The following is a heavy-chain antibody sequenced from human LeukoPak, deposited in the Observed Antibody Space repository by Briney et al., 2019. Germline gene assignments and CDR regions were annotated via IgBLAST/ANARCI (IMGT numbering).Heavy chain of an antibody. D-gene: IGHD3-22*01. CDR3: ARRLTTYYYDSSGYPFDY. V-gene: IGHV1-69*13. CDR2: IIPIFGTA. CDR1: GGTFSSYA. Sequence: SVKVSCKASGGTFSSYAISWVRQAPGQGLEWMGGIIPIFGTANYAQKFQGRVTITADESTSTAYMELSSLRSEDTAVYYCARRLTTYYYDSSGYPFDYWGQGTLVTVSS. J-gene: IGHJ4*02.